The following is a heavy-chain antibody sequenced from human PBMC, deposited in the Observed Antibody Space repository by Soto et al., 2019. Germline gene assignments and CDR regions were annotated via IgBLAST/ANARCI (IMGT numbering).Heavy chain of an antibody. D-gene: IGHD1-1*01. J-gene: IGHJ3*01. CDR3: ASPLIGKTVAL. CDR2: VHPSRGSA. CDR1: GNTFINYF. V-gene: IGHV1-46*01. Sequence: QAQLLQSGAEVKKPGASVKVSCKASGNTFINYFIHWVRQAPGQRLEWIGIVHPSRGSADYAQKFLGRVTMTADVSRRTVFMDLSSLRSEDTAVYYCASPLIGKTVALWGQGTTVIVSS.